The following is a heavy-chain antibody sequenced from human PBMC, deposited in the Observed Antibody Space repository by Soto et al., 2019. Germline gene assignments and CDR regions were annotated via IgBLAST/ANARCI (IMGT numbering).Heavy chain of an antibody. D-gene: IGHD6-19*01. CDR1: GYTFTNFG. CDR2: ISAYNGNT. V-gene: IGHV1-18*01. Sequence: GASVKVSCKASGYTFTNFGISWVRQAPGQGLEWMGWISAYNGNTNYAQKFQGRVTITRDTSASTAYMELSSLRSEDTAVYYCARGPGIAVAGTDPWGQGTLVTVSS. CDR3: ARGPGIAVAGTDP. J-gene: IGHJ5*02.